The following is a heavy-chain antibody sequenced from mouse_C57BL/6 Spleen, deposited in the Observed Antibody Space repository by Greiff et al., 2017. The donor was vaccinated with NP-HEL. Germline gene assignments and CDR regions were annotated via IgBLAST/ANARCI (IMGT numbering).Heavy chain of an antibody. CDR1: GYTFTSYW. CDR3: ARGSYDGSWFAY. V-gene: IGHV1-52*01. Sequence: VQLQQPGAELVRPGSSVKLSCKASGYTFTSYWMHWVKQRPIQGLEWIGNIDPSDSETHYNQKFKDKATLTVDKSSSTAYMQLSGLTSEDSAVYYCARGSYDGSWFAYWGQGTLVTVSA. CDR2: IDPSDSET. D-gene: IGHD2-12*01. J-gene: IGHJ3*01.